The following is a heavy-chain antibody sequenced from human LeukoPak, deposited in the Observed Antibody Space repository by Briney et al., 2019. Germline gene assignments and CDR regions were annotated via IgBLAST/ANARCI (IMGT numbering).Heavy chain of an antibody. D-gene: IGHD1-26*01. CDR3: ARAAEGSYSGWFDP. Sequence: PSETLSLTCTVSGGSISSYYWSWIRQPPGKGLEWIGFIYYSGSTNYNPSLKSRVTISVDTSKNQFSLKLSSVTAADTAVYYCARAAEGSYSGWFDPWGQGTLVTVSS. J-gene: IGHJ5*02. CDR1: GGSISSYY. V-gene: IGHV4-59*01. CDR2: IYYSGST.